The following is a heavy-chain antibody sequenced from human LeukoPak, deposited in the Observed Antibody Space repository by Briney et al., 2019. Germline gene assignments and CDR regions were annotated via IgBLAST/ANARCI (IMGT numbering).Heavy chain of an antibody. V-gene: IGHV4-59*01. CDR2: IYYSGNT. J-gene: IGHJ2*01. Sequence: SETLSLTCTVSGGSIRSYYWSCIRQPPGKGLEWIGYIYYSGNTKYNPSLKSRFTISVDTSKNQFSLTLRSVTAADTAVYYCARVYYSSSYDYWYFDLWGRGTLVTVSS. CDR1: GGSIRSYY. CDR3: ARVYYSSSYDYWYFDL. D-gene: IGHD6-13*01.